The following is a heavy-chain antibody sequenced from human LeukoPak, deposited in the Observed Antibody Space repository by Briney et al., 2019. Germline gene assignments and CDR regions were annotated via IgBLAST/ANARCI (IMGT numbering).Heavy chain of an antibody. V-gene: IGHV4-34*01. D-gene: IGHD2-15*01. CDR3: ARDSLPYDIVVVAATGFDY. Sequence: SETLSLTCAVYSGSFSGYYWSWIRQPPGKGLEWIGEINHSGSTNYNPSLKSRVTISVDTSKNQFSLKLSSVTAADTAVYYCARDSLPYDIVVVAATGFDYWGQGTLVTVSS. J-gene: IGHJ4*02. CDR1: SGSFSGYY. CDR2: INHSGST.